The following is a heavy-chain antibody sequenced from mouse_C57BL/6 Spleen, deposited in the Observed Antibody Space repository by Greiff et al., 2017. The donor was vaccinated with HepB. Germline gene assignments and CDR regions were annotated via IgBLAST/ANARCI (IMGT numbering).Heavy chain of an antibody. CDR2: IYPGSGNT. Sequence: VQLQQSGAELVRPGASVKLSCKASGYTFTDYYINWVKQRPGQGLEWIARIYPGSGNTYYNEKFKGKATLTAEKSSSTAYMQLSSLTSEDSAVYFCARYYGSSYYFDYWGQSTTLTVSS. CDR3: ARYYGSSYYFDY. V-gene: IGHV1-76*01. D-gene: IGHD1-1*01. CDR1: GYTFTDYY. J-gene: IGHJ2*01.